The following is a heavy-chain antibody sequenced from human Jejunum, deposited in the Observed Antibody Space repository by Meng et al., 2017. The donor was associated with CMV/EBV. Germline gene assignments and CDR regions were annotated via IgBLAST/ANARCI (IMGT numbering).Heavy chain of an antibody. Sequence: SCAASGFTFSSYWMHWVRPAPGKGLVWVSRIKRDGISTTYAASVKGRFTISRDNAKNTLYLQMNSLRAEDTAVYYCARDRHYGADYWGQGTLVTVSS. CDR1: GFTFSSYW. CDR3: ARDRHYGADY. CDR2: IKRDGIST. D-gene: IGHD4/OR15-4a*01. V-gene: IGHV3-74*01. J-gene: IGHJ4*02.